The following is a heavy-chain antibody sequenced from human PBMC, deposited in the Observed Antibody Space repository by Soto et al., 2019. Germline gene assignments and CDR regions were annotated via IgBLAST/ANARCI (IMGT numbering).Heavy chain of an antibody. CDR3: GRGQTAIYV. V-gene: IGHV4-30-4*01. D-gene: IGHD5-18*01. J-gene: IGHJ6*01. CDR1: GGTITRGDHF. CDR2: IYYSGST. Sequence: SETLSLICSVSGGTITRGDHFWSWVRQSPGKGLEWLGYIYYSGSTYYNPSLKGRVMMTIDTSKHQFSLNLSSVTAADTAVFYCGRGQTAIYVWGQGTTVTVSS.